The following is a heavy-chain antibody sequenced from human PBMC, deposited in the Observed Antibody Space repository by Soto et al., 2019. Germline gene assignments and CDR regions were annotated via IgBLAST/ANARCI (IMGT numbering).Heavy chain of an antibody. CDR2: INSDGSST. J-gene: IGHJ6*02. D-gene: IGHD3-22*01. V-gene: IGHV3-74*01. CDR1: GFTFSSYW. CDR3: ARAPITMTYGMDV. Sequence: EVQLVESGGGLVQPGGSLRLSCAASGFTFSSYWMHWVRQVPGKGLVWVSRINSDGSSTSYADSVKGRFTISRDNAKNTLYLKMNSLRAEDTAVYYCARAPITMTYGMDVWGQGTTVTVSS.